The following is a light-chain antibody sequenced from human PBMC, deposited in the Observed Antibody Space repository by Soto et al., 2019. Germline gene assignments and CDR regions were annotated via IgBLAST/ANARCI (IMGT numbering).Light chain of an antibody. Sequence: IQMTQSPSTLSASPRDSVARTCRASQSISSWLAWYQQKPGKAPKLLIYKAASLESGVPSRFSGSGSGTEFTLTISSRQPDDFATYYGQQYSTYRTFGQGTKVDIK. CDR2: KAA. V-gene: IGKV1-5*03. J-gene: IGKJ1*01. CDR3: QQYSTYRT. CDR1: QSISSW.